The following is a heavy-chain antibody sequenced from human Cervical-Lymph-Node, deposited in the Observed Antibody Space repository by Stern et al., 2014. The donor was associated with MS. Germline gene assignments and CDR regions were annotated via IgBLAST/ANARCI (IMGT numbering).Heavy chain of an antibody. CDR3: VKRGITEVRGVRLGDY. V-gene: IGHV3-30*18. CDR1: GFTFSSYG. Sequence: VQLEESGGGVVQPGRSLRLTCTVSGFTFSSYGMHWVRQAPGKGLEWAPVISYDGSDTYYAESVKGRFTISRDNSKNTLYLEMRSLRPEDTAVYYCVKRGITEVRGVRLGDYWGPGTLVIVSS. CDR2: ISYDGSDT. J-gene: IGHJ4*02. D-gene: IGHD3-10*01.